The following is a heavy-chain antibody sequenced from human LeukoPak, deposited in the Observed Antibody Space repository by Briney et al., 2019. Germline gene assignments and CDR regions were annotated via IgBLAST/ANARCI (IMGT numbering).Heavy chain of an antibody. CDR1: GYTLNELS. V-gene: IGHV1-24*01. CDR3: APLDFWVPST. D-gene: IGHD3-3*01. J-gene: IGHJ5*02. CDR2: FDPKYGET. Sequence: ASVKVSCKVSGYTLNELSIHWVRQAAGKGLEWMGGFDPKYGETVYAQKFQGRVTMAEDTSTDTAYMELSSLRSEDTAVYYCAPLDFWVPSTWGQGTLVTVSS.